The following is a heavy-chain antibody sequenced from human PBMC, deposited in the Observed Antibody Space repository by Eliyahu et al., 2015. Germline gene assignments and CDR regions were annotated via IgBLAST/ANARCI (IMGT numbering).Heavy chain of an antibody. CDR3: AAAYCGGDCYIYWYFDL. Sequence: QVQLVQSGAEVKKPGSSVKVSCKASXGXFXXYAISWVRQAPGQGLEWMGGIIPIFGTANYAQKFQGRVTITADESTSTAYMELSSLRSEDTAVYYCAAAYCGGDCYIYWYFDLWGRGTLVTVSS. J-gene: IGHJ2*01. CDR2: IIPIFGTA. V-gene: IGHV1-69*01. CDR1: XGXFXXYA. D-gene: IGHD2-21*02.